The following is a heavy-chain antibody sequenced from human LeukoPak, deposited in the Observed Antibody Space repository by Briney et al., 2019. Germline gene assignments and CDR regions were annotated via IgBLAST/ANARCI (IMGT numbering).Heavy chain of an antibody. Sequence: SVKVSCTASGGTFIRDAISGGRQAPGQGGERMGGIIPIFGTANYTQKFQGRVTITADESTSTAYMELSSLRSEDTAVYYCARPSLSSGPYDYWGQGTLVTVSS. D-gene: IGHD6-19*01. J-gene: IGHJ4*02. CDR2: IIPIFGTA. V-gene: IGHV1-69*13. CDR1: GGTFIRDA. CDR3: ARPSLSSGPYDY.